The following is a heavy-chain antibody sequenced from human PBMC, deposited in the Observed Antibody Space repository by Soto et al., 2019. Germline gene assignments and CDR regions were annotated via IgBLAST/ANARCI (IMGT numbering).Heavy chain of an antibody. CDR1: GFTFSDYY. CDR2: INSSGSTI. Sequence: QVQLVESGGGLVKPGGSLRLSCAASGFTFSDYYMSWIRQAPGKGLEWVSYINSSGSTIYYADSVKGRFTISRDNAKNSLYLQMNSLRAEDTAVYYCARDLCSGGSCYSLDYYYGMDVWGQGTTVTVSS. V-gene: IGHV3-11*01. D-gene: IGHD2-15*01. CDR3: ARDLCSGGSCYSLDYYYGMDV. J-gene: IGHJ6*02.